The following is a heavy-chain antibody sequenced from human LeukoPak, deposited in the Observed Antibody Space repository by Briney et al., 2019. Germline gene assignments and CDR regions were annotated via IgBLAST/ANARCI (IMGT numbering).Heavy chain of an antibody. J-gene: IGHJ4*02. D-gene: IGHD2-15*01. V-gene: IGHV3-23*01. CDR2: ISGSGGST. CDR3: AKDRCSGGSCYLFDY. Sequence: PGGSLRLSCAASGFPFSSYAMSWVRQAPGKGLEWVSAISGSGGSTYYADSVKGRFTISRDNSKNTLYLQMNSLRAEDTAVYYCAKDRCSGGSCYLFDYWGQGTLVTVSS. CDR1: GFPFSSYA.